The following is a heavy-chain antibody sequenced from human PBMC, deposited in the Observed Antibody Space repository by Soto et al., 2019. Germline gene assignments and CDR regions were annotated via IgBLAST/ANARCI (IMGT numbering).Heavy chain of an antibody. CDR2: IDPSDSYT. D-gene: IGHD3-10*01. Sequence: GESLKISCKGSGYSFTSYWISWVRQMPGKGLEWMGGIDPSDSYTNYSPSFQGHVTISADKSISTAYLQWSSLKASDTAMYYCAREVVVAVGRGGSPETYYYGSGSHYYYYYYGMDVWGQGTTVTVSS. CDR3: AREVVVAVGRGGSPETYYYGSGSHYYYYYYGMDV. CDR1: GYSFTSYW. J-gene: IGHJ6*02. V-gene: IGHV5-10-1*01.